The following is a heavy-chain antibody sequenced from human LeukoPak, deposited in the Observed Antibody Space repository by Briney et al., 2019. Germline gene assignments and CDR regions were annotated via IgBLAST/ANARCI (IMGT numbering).Heavy chain of an antibody. D-gene: IGHD6-19*01. CDR2: IYYSGST. CDR1: GGSVSSGAYY. Sequence: SETLSLTCTVSGGSVSSGAYYWSWIRQHPGKGLEWIGYIYYSGSTHYNPSLKSRVTISVDTSKNQFSLKLSSVTAADTAVYYCATQPGGWYYFDYWGQGTLVTVSS. V-gene: IGHV4-31*03. CDR3: ATQPGGWYYFDY. J-gene: IGHJ4*02.